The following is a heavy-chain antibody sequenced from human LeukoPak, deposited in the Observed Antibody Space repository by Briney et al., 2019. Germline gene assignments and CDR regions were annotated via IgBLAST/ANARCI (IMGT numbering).Heavy chain of an antibody. CDR1: GYTFTNYD. Sequence: ASVKVSCKTSGYTFTNYDINWVRQATGQGLEWLGWMNPNNGNTGYAQKFQGRVTMTRDTTISTAYMELRSLRSEDTAVYYCVRDGEGVAISVNYWFDPRGQGTLVTVSS. CDR3: VRDGEGVAISVNYWFDP. V-gene: IGHV1-8*01. CDR2: MNPNNGNT. J-gene: IGHJ5*02. D-gene: IGHD3-10*01.